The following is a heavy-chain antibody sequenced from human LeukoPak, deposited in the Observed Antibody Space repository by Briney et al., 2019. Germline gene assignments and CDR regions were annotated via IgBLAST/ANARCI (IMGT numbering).Heavy chain of an antibody. V-gene: IGHV6-1*01. CDR1: GDSVSSNSAA. CDR2: TYYRSKWYS. J-gene: IGHJ5*02. D-gene: IGHD1-26*01. CDR3: ARDLSGVVGATRAWFDP. Sequence: SQTLSLTFAISGDSVSSNSAAWNWIRQSPSRGLEWLGRTYYRSKWYSDYALSVRSRITINPDTSKNQFSLQLNSVTPEDTAVYYCARDLSGVVGATRAWFDPWGQGTLVTVSS.